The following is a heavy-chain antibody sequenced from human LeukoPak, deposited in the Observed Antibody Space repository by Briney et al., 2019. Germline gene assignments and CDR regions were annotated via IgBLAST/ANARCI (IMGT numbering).Heavy chain of an antibody. J-gene: IGHJ4*02. Sequence: SETLSLTCTVSGGSMTNYYGNWMRQPPGKGLEWIGNIHSSGSTHYKSSLKSRMTISIDTSKNQVFLKLTSVTAADTAVYYCVRDRGGFWGQGTLVTVSS. CDR1: GGSMTNYY. CDR3: VRDRGGF. D-gene: IGHD3-10*01. CDR2: IHSSGST. V-gene: IGHV4-59*01.